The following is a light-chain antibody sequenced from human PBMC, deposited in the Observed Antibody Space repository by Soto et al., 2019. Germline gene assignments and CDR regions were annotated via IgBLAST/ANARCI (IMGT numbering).Light chain of an antibody. J-gene: IGKJ2*01. CDR1: QSISSY. V-gene: IGKV1-39*01. CDR2: AAS. CDR3: QQNYSTPRT. Sequence: DIPMTQSPSSLSASVGXRVTITCRASQSISSYLNWYQQKPGKAPKLLIYAASSLQSGVPSRFSDSGSGTDFTLTISSLQPEDFATYYCQQNYSTPRTFGQGTKLEIK.